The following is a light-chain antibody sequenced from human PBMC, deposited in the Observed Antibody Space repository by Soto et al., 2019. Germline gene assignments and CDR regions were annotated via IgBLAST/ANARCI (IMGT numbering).Light chain of an antibody. CDR1: QSIGIY. V-gene: IGKV1-39*01. CDR3: QQTYSTPWT. CDR2: AAS. Sequence: DIQMTQSPSSLSASVGDRVTITCRASQSIGIYFNWYQQKPGNAPKLLIYAASSLQSGVPSRFSGSGSGTDFTLTVRSLQPEDFATYYCQQTYSTPWTFGQGTKVEVK. J-gene: IGKJ1*01.